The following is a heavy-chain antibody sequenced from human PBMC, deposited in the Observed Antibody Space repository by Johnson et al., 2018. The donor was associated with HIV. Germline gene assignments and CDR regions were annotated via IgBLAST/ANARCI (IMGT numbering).Heavy chain of an antibody. Sequence: MQLVESGGGLVKPGGSLRLSCAASGFTFSDFYMSWIRQAPGKGLEWVSYISSRGSTIYYADFVKGRFTISRDNAKKSLYLQMNSLRVDDTAVYYCVRDDYAFHIWGQGTMVTVSS. J-gene: IGHJ3*02. V-gene: IGHV3-11*04. CDR1: GFTFSDFY. CDR3: VRDDYAFHI. CDR2: ISSRGSTI. D-gene: IGHD2-21*02.